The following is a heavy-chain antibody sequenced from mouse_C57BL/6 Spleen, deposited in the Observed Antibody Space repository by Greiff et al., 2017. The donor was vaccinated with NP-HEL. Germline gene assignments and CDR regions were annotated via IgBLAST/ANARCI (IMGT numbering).Heavy chain of an antibody. CDR1: GFNIKDDY. CDR3: TIRQSGDY. J-gene: IGHJ2*01. Sequence: VQLQQSGAELVRPGASVKLSCTASGFNIKDDYMHWVKQRPEQGLEWIGWIDPENGDTEYASKFQGKATITADTSSNTAYLQLSSLTSEDTAVYYCTIRQSGDYWGQGTTLTFSS. D-gene: IGHD3-2*01. CDR2: IDPENGDT. V-gene: IGHV14-4*01.